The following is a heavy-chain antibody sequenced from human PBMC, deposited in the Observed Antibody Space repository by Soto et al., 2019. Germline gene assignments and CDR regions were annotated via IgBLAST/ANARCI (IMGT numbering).Heavy chain of an antibody. D-gene: IGHD1-26*01. V-gene: IGHV3-23*01. Sequence: GGSLRLSCTTSGFSFASFAMTWVRQAPGKGLEWVATISGSDGKTYYADSVKGRFSISRDTSRNTLYLQMNSLRADDTAIYYCASDLVGASDSYGLDVWGQGTPVTVSS. J-gene: IGHJ6*02. CDR1: GFSFASFA. CDR3: ASDLVGASDSYGLDV. CDR2: ISGSDGKT.